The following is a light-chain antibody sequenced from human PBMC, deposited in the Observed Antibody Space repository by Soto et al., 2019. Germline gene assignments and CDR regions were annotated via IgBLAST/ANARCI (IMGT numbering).Light chain of an antibody. V-gene: IGKV3-20*01. J-gene: IGKJ1*01. CDR1: QSISSSY. CDR2: GAS. Sequence: EIVLTQSPGTLSLSPGERATLSCRASQSISSSYLAWYQHKPGQAPRLLVYGASSRATGIPDRFSGSGSGTDFTLTISRLEPEDFALYYCQQYSSTFWTFGQGTKVEIK. CDR3: QQYSSTFWT.